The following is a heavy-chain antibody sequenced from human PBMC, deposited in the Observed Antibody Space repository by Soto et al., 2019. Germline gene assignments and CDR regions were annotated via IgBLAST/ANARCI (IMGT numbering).Heavy chain of an antibody. D-gene: IGHD2-15*01. J-gene: IGHJ4*01. CDR1: GDSISSSSHY. V-gene: IGHV4-39*01. CDR3: SRHTGYCSGRGCRHLDY. Sequence: PSETLSLTCTVSGDSISSSSHYWGWVRQPPGKGLEWIGGTYYRGAPYSTRPLKSEFPISVATSKNQSALKLSSVSAADTALYYCSRHTGYCSGRGCRHLDYRGHGTLVTVSA. CDR2: TYYRGAP.